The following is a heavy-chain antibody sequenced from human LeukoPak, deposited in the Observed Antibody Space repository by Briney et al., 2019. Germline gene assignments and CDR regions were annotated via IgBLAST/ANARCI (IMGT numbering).Heavy chain of an antibody. J-gene: IGHJ3*02. Sequence: SETLSLTCAVSGGSISSGGYSWSWIRQPPGKGLEWIGYIYHSGSTYYNPSLKSRVTISVDRSKNQFSLKLSSVTAADTAVYYCAREASPPNDAFDIWGQGTMVTVSS. CDR2: IYHSGST. CDR3: AREASPPNDAFDI. CDR1: GGSISSGGYS. V-gene: IGHV4-30-2*01.